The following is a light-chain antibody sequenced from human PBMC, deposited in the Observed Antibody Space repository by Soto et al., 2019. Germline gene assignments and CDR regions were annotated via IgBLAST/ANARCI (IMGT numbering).Light chain of an antibody. J-gene: IGKJ1*01. CDR1: QSISSL. Sequence: DIQITQSPSTLSSSVLDRFTITCRASQSISSLLAWFHQKPGKAPKLLIYDASSLESGVPSRFGGSGSGTDFTLTISSLQPDDFGTYYCQQYNNYSRTFGQGTKVDIK. CDR2: DAS. CDR3: QQYNNYSRT. V-gene: IGKV1-5*01.